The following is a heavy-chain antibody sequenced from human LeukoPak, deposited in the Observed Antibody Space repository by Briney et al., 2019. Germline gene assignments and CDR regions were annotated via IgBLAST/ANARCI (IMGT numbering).Heavy chain of an antibody. Sequence: GGSLRLSCAASGFTFSSYAMSWVRQAPGKGLEWVSTINGNGGSTYSADSVKGRFTISRDNSKNTLYLQMNSLRAEDAAVYYCAKDLGVRYFDWLIPGSDYWGQGTLVTVSS. V-gene: IGHV3-23*01. J-gene: IGHJ4*02. CDR2: INGNGGST. CDR3: AKDLGVRYFDWLIPGSDY. D-gene: IGHD3-9*01. CDR1: GFTFSSYA.